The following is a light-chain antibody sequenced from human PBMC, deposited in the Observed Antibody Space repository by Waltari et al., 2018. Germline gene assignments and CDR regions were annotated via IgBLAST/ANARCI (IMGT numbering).Light chain of an antibody. V-gene: IGKV3-20*01. CDR2: GAT. CDR3: QQYGSSILYT. CDR1: QSLSKRY. J-gene: IGKJ2*01. Sequence: EVVLTQSPGTLSLSPGEKATLSCRASQSLSKRYLAWYQQKPGQAPRLLNYGATSRAAGIPDRFSGSGSWTDFSLTINGLEPDDSAVYYCQQYGSSILYTFGQGTKLEIK.